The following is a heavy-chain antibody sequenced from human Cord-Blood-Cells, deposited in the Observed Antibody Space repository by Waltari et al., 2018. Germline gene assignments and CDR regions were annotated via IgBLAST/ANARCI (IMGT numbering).Heavy chain of an antibody. CDR3: ARLAQIDCVGECYDAFDI. V-gene: IGHV1-8*01. CDR2: LNPNNGTT. D-gene: IGHD2-21*01. CDR1: VYTFTSDD. Sequence: QVQLMQSGADVKKPGASVKVSCKASVYTFTSDDINWVRPANGQGIEWKGWLNPNNGTTGYAAKFQGRVTMTRHTSISTAYMELRSLRSQDTAVYYCARLAQIDCVGECYDAFDIWGQGTMVTVSS. J-gene: IGHJ3*02.